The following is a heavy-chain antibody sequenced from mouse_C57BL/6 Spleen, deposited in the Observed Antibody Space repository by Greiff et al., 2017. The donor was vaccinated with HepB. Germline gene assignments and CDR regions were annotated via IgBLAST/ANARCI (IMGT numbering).Heavy chain of an antibody. CDR1: GYTFTSYW. J-gene: IGHJ2*01. Sequence: VQLQQSGAELVKPGASVKLSCKASGYTFTSYWMQWVKQRPGQGLEWIGEIDPSDSYTNYNQTFKGKATLTVDTSSSTAYMQLSSLTSEDSAVYYCARYYYYGSRGGDYWGQGTTLTVSS. CDR3: ARYYYYGSRGGDY. D-gene: IGHD1-1*01. CDR2: IDPSDSYT. V-gene: IGHV1-50*01.